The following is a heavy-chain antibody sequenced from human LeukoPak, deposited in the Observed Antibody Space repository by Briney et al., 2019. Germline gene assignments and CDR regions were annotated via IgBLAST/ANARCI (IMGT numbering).Heavy chain of an antibody. CDR1: GGSISSGGYS. D-gene: IGHD5-18*01. Sequence: SETLSLTCAVSGGSISSGGYSWSWIRQPPGKGLEWIGYIYQNGNTYYNPSLKSRVTISVDTSKNQFSLKLSSVTAADTAVYYCARQGYSYGYDYYYYGMDVWGQGTTVTVSS. J-gene: IGHJ6*02. V-gene: IGHV4-30-2*03. CDR2: IYQNGNT. CDR3: ARQGYSYGYDYYYYGMDV.